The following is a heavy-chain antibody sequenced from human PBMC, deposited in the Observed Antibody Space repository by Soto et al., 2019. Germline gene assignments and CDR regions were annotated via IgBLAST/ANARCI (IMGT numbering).Heavy chain of an antibody. J-gene: IGHJ6*02. D-gene: IGHD6-13*01. CDR1: GFTFSSYS. V-gene: IGHV3-21*01. CDR2: ISSSSSYI. Sequence: PGGSLRLSCAASGFTFSSYSMNWFRQAPGKGLEWVSSISSSSSYIYYADSVKGRFTISRDNAKNSLYLQMNSLRAEDTAVYYCARDSVAAADPGYYGMDVWGQGTTVTVSS. CDR3: ARDSVAAADPGYYGMDV.